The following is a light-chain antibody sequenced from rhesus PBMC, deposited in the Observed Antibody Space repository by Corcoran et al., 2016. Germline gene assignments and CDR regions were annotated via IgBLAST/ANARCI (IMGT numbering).Light chain of an antibody. J-gene: IGKJ2*01. V-gene: IGKV1-22*01. CDR1: QSISSW. CDR2: KAS. CDR3: LKDSSSPCS. Sequence: DIQMTQSPSSLSASVGDTVTITCRASQSISSWLDWYQQKPGKAPNFLINKASILQSGVPSRFSGSGSGTDFTLTLSSLQPDDFATYYFLKDSSSPCSFGQGTKVEIK.